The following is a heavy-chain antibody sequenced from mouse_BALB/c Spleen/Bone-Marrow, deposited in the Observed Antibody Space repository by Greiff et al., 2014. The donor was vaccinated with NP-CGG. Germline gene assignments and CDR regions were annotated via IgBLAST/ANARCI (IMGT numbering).Heavy chain of an antibody. Sequence: VQLQQSGAELVRSGASVKLSCTASDFNIKDYYMNWVKQRPEQGLEWIGWIVPENGDTGYAPKFQGKATMTADTSSNTAYLQLSSLTSEDTGVYYCNADPITWGQGTTLTVSS. CDR2: IVPENGDT. V-gene: IGHV14-4*02. CDR3: NADPIT. CDR1: DFNIKDYY. J-gene: IGHJ2*01.